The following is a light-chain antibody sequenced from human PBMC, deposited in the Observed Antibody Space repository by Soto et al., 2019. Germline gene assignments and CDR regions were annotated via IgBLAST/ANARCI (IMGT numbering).Light chain of an antibody. Sequence: DIQVTQSPSSLSASIGDRVTITYKASQDISNYLNWYQQKPGKAPKLLIYKASTLKSGVPSRFSGSGSGTEFTLTISSLQPDDFATYYCQQYNSYSWAFGQGTKV. CDR2: KAS. CDR1: QDISNY. J-gene: IGKJ1*01. CDR3: QQYNSYSWA. V-gene: IGKV1-5*03.